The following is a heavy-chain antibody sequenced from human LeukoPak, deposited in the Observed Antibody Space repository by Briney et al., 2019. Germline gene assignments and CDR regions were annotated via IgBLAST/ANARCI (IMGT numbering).Heavy chain of an antibody. Sequence: SETLSLTCTVSGGSISSGDYYWSWIRQPPGKGLEWIGYIYYSGSTYYNPSLKSRVTISVDTSKNQFSLKLSSVTAADTAVYYCARGDSLGYSSSWYRFDPWGQGTLVTVSS. V-gene: IGHV4-30-4*01. CDR2: IYYSGST. CDR1: GGSISSGDYY. CDR3: ARGDSLGYSSSWYRFDP. J-gene: IGHJ5*02. D-gene: IGHD6-13*01.